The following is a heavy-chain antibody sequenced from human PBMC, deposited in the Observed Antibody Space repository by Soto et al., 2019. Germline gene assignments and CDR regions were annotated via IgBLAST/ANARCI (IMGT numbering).Heavy chain of an antibody. D-gene: IGHD2-2*01. V-gene: IGHV3-7*01. CDR3: ARESMGSSTSDRYDP. Sequence: PGGSLRLSCAASGFTFSSYWMSWVRQAPGKGLEWVANIKQDGSEKYYVDSVKGRFTISRDNAKNSLYLQMNSLRAEDTAVYYCARESMGSSTSDRYDPWGQGTLVTVS. J-gene: IGHJ5*02. CDR2: IKQDGSEK. CDR1: GFTFSSYW.